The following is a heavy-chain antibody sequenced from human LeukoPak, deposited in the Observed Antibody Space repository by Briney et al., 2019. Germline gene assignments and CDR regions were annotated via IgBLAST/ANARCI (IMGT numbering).Heavy chain of an antibody. V-gene: IGHV4-59*08. CDR2: IYYSGST. Sequence: SETLSLTCTVSGCSISSYYWSWIRQPPGKGLEWIGYIYYSGSTNYNPSLKSRVTISGDTSKNQFSLRLSSVTAADTAVYYCARASYSYDINGWVPFDYWGQGTLVTVSS. J-gene: IGHJ4*02. CDR1: GCSISSYY. D-gene: IGHD3-22*01. CDR3: ARASYSYDINGWVPFDY.